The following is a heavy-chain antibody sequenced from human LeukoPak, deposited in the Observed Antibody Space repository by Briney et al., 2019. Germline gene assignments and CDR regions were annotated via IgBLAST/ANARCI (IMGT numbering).Heavy chain of an antibody. CDR3: AKEARTVGYNSGEYFQH. Sequence: GGSLRLSCAASGFTFSSNAMSWVRQAPGKGPEWVSAVSGSGASTYYADSVKGRFTISRDNSRNTLYLQMNSLRAEDTAVYYCAKEARTVGYNSGEYFQHWGQGTLVTVSS. CDR2: VSGSGAST. J-gene: IGHJ1*01. V-gene: IGHV3-23*01. CDR1: GFTFSSNA. D-gene: IGHD6-19*01.